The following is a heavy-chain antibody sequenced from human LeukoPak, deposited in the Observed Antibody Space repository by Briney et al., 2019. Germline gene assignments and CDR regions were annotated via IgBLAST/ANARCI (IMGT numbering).Heavy chain of an antibody. CDR2: ISYDGSNK. CDR1: GFTFSSYA. J-gene: IGHJ5*02. V-gene: IGHV3-30-3*01. D-gene: IGHD2-15*01. Sequence: GGSLRLSCAASGFTFSSYAMGWVRQAPGKGLEWVAVISYDGSNKYYADSVKGRFTISRDNSKNTLYLQMNSLRAEDTAVYYCARTMASMVAALGWFDPWGQGTLVTVSS. CDR3: ARTMASMVAALGWFDP.